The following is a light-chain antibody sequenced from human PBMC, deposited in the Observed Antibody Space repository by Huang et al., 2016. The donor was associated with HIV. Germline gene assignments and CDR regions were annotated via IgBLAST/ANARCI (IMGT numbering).Light chain of an antibody. J-gene: IGKJ3*01. Sequence: DIQMTQSPSSLSASVGDRVTITCRTSQSIGDYFNWYQQKPGSAPKLLIYRSSILHSGVPSRFRGTGSGTDFTLTVSGLQFEDFATYYCQQSHSSPLTFGPGTKVDI. CDR3: QQSHSSPLT. CDR2: RSS. CDR1: QSIGDY. V-gene: IGKV1-39*01.